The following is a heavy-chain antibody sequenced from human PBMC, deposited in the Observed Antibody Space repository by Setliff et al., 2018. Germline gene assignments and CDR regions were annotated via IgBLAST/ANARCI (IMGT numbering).Heavy chain of an antibody. Sequence: SETLSLTCTVSGGSISSGDYYWIWIRQPAGKGLEWIGRMFSSGSTNYNSPLRSRVTISGDASKNQLSLKLSSVTAADTAVYYCARQTRYGYGDYAIDYWGQGTLVTVSS. CDR2: MFSSGST. CDR1: GGSISSGDYY. D-gene: IGHD4-17*01. CDR3: ARQTRYGYGDYAIDY. J-gene: IGHJ4*02. V-gene: IGHV4-61*02.